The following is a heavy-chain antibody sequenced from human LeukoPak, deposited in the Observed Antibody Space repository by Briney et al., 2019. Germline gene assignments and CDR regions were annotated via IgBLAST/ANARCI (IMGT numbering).Heavy chain of an antibody. CDR3: ARVEGGDIVATLEFDY. CDR1: GYTFTGYY. Sequence: ASVRVSCKASGYTFTGYYMHWVRQAPGQGLEWMGWINPNSGGTNYAQKFQGRVTMTRDTSISTAYMELSRLRSDDTAVYYCARVEGGDIVATLEFDYWGQGTLVTVSS. J-gene: IGHJ4*02. CDR2: INPNSGGT. D-gene: IGHD5-12*01. V-gene: IGHV1-2*02.